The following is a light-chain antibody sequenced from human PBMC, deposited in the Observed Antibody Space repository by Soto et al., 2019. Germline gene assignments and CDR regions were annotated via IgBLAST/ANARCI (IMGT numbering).Light chain of an antibody. V-gene: IGKV1-5*01. Sequence: DIQMTQSPSTLSASVGGRVSITCRASQSIGSWLAWYQQKPGKAPNLLIYDASSLESEVPSRFSGSGSGTEFTLTITSLQPDDFATYFCQQYNSYPWTFGQGTKVDIK. CDR1: QSIGSW. CDR3: QQYNSYPWT. CDR2: DAS. J-gene: IGKJ1*01.